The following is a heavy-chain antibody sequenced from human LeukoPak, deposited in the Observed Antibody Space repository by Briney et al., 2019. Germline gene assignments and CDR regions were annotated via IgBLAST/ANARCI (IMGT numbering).Heavy chain of an antibody. V-gene: IGHV4-38-2*02. CDR1: GYSISSGYY. D-gene: IGHD3-9*01. J-gene: IGHJ4*02. Sequence: SETLSLTCTVSGYSISSGYYWGWIRQPPGKGLEWVGSIYHSGSTYYNPSLKSRVTISVDTSKNQFSLKLSSVTAADTAVYYCAIDVDDILTGYSSNDYWGQGTLVTVSS. CDR3: AIDVDDILTGYSSNDY. CDR2: IYHSGST.